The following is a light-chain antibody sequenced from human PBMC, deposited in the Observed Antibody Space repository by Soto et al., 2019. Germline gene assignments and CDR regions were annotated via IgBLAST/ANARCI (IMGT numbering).Light chain of an antibody. CDR1: SSNIGSNY. CDR3: AVWDDSLSGRV. CDR2: RNN. J-gene: IGLJ3*02. V-gene: IGLV1-47*01. Sequence: QSVLTQPPSASGTPGQRVTISCSGSSSNIGSNYVSWHQQFPGTAPKLLIHRNNQRPSGVPDRFYGSKSGTSASLAISGLRSEDEADYYCAVWDDSLSGRVFGGGTKLTVL.